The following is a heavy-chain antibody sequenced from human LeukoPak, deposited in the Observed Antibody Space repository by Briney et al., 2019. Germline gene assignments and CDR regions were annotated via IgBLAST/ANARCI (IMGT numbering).Heavy chain of an antibody. J-gene: IGHJ4*02. CDR2: ISNDGSVT. CDR3: ARDRAYDPGALDY. Sequence: GGSLRLSCAASGFTFSSYWMHWVRQAPGKGPVWVSRISNDGSVTSYADSVKGRFTISRDNAKNSLYLQMNSLRAEDTAVYYCARDRAYDPGALDYWGQGTLVTVSS. V-gene: IGHV3-74*01. D-gene: IGHD3-22*01. CDR1: GFTFSSYW.